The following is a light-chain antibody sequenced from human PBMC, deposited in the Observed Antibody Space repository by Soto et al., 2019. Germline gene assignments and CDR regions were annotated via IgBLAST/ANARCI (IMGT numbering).Light chain of an antibody. CDR3: QPYYYYPWT. Sequence: AVLLTQSPSSFSASTGDRATITCRASQDIHNYLAWYQQVPGKAPKLLLYAASILQTGVPSRFSGSGSGTDFTLTIHGVQSKDFATYYCQPYYYYPWTFGRGTAVEN. CDR2: AAS. CDR1: QDIHNY. V-gene: IGKV1-8*01. J-gene: IGKJ1*01.